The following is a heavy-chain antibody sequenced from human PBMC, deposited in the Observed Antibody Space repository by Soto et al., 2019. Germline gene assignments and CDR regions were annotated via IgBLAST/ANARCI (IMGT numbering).Heavy chain of an antibody. CDR2: IYYSGST. CDR3: ARGPPSIVGATTFDY. J-gene: IGHJ4*02. V-gene: IGHV4-59*01. Sequence: QVQLQESGPGLVKPSETLSLTCTVSGGSISSYYWSWIRQPPGKGLEWIGYIYYSGSTNYNPSLKRRVTFSVDASKSQCALRLSSETDADTAVYYWARGPPSIVGATTFDYWGPGTLVTVSS. CDR1: GGSISSYY. D-gene: IGHD1-26*01.